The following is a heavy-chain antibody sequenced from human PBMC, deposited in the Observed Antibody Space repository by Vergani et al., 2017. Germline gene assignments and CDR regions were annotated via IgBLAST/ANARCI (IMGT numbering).Heavy chain of an antibody. V-gene: IGHV7-4-1*01. CDR2: INPTTGNP. CDR3: ARAKRGRLAVGATDS. Sequence: QEQLVQSGSESKKPGASVKVSCKASGYSFNNYAIHWVRQAPGQGLEWMGWINPTTGNPTYARAFTGRFDFSLDTSISTAYLQIGSLKAEDTAVYFCARAKRGRLAVGATDSWGQGTLLTVSS. CDR1: GYSFNNYA. D-gene: IGHD6-19*01. J-gene: IGHJ4*02.